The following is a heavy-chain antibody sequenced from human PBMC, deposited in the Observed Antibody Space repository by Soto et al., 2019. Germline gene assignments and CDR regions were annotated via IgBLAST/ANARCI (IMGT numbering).Heavy chain of an antibody. D-gene: IGHD3-22*01. CDR2: ISIGSGSI. V-gene: IGHV3-48*02. CDR3: VRDDRWAFDF. Sequence: VQLLESGGDLVQPGGSLRVSCAASGFTFSNYAMNWVRQAPGKGLEWVSYISIGSGSIFYADSVKGRFTISRDDAKNSLYLQMNTLRDEDTAVYYCVRDDRWAFDFWGQGTMVTVSS. CDR1: GFTFSNYA. J-gene: IGHJ3*01.